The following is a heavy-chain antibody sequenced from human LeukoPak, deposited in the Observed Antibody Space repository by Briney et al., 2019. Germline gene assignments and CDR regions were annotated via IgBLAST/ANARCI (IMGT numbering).Heavy chain of an antibody. CDR2: ISSSSSYI. Sequence: KPGGSLRLSCAASGFTYSSYSMNWLRQAPGKGLEWVSSISSSSSYIYYADSVKGRFTISRDNAKNSLYLQMNSLRAEDTAVYYCASLDDFDYWGQGTLVTVSS. CDR3: ASLDDFDY. J-gene: IGHJ4*02. CDR1: GFTYSSYS. V-gene: IGHV3-21*01.